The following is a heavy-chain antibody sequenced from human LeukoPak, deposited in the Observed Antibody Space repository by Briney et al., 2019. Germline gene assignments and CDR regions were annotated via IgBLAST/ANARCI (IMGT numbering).Heavy chain of an antibody. D-gene: IGHD3-22*01. CDR3: AKGARSSSGYTTD. CDR2: INWDGGST. J-gene: IGHJ4*02. Sequence: GGSLKLSCAASGFIFDDYAMSWVRQVPGKGLEWVSGINWDGGSTGYADSVEGRFTISRDNAKNSLYLQMNSLRLEDTALYYCAKGARSSSGYTTDWGQGILVTVSS. CDR1: GFIFDDYA. V-gene: IGHV3-20*04.